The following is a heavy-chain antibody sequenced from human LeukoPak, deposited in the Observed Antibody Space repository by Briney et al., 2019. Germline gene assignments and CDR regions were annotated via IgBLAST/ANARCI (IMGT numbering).Heavy chain of an antibody. V-gene: IGHV1-18*01. CDR2: ISAYNGNT. D-gene: IGHD4-17*01. CDR3: ARDLVGRGDPLLDV. J-gene: IGHJ6*04. Sequence: ASVKVSCKASGYTFTSYGISWVRQAPAQGLEWMGWISAYNGNTNSAQKLQGRVTMTTDTSTSTAYMEPRSLRSDDTAVYYCARDLVGRGDPLLDVWGKGTTVTVSS. CDR1: GYTFTSYG.